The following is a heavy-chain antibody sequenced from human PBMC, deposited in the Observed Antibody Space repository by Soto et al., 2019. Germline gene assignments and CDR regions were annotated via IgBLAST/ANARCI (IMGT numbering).Heavy chain of an antibody. CDR2: ISAHNGDR. CDR1: GFNFASYG. D-gene: IGHD2-21*02. Sequence: QVQLVQSGAEVKRPGATVKVSCKASGFNFASYGFNWVRQAPGQGFEWMGWISAHNGDRNYAQKFQDRLTVTTDASTTTVYMELTNLTYDDTAIYFCARSYCSVTTCYSWGQGTPVTVSS. V-gene: IGHV1-18*01. J-gene: IGHJ4*02. CDR3: ARSYCSVTTCYS.